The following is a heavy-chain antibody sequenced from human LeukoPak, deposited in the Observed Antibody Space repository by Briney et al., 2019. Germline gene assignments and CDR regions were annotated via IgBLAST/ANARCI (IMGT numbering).Heavy chain of an antibody. CDR2: IYFSGTT. CDR1: DGSVSSYY. V-gene: IGHV4-59*08. D-gene: IGHD5-24*01. J-gene: IGHJ3*02. Sequence: SETLSLTCTVSDGSVSSYYWSWIRQPPGKGLEWIGYIYFSGTTNYNPSLKSRVAISVDTSKNQFSLKLSSVTAADTALYYCARHPPRESRGNAFDIWGQGTVVTVSS. CDR3: ARHPPRESRGNAFDI.